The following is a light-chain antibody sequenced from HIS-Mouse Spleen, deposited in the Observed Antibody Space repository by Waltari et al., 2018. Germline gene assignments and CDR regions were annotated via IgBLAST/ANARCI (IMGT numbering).Light chain of an antibody. CDR2: WAS. J-gene: IGKJ1*01. CDR3: QQYYSTPWT. V-gene: IGKV4-1*01. Sequence: LAWYQQKPGQPPKLLIYWASTRESGVPDRFSGSGSGTDFTLTISSLQAEDVAVYYCQQYYSTPWTFGQGTKVEIK.